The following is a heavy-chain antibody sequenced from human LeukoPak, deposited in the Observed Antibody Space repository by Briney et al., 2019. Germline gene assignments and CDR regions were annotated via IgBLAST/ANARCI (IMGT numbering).Heavy chain of an antibody. J-gene: IGHJ4*02. CDR2: MYTSGTT. D-gene: IGHD3-22*01. CDR3: ARTASGYYLFDY. V-gene: IGHV4-61*02. CDR1: GGSIRSGSYY. Sequence: PWETLSLTCTVSGGSIRSGSYYWHWIRQPAGKGLEWIGRMYTSGTTNYNPSLKRRVTISVDTSKNQFSLKLSSVTAADTAVYYCARTASGYYLFDYWGQGTLVTVSS.